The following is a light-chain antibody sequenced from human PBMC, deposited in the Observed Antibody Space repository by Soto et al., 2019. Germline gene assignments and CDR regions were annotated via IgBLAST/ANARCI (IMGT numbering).Light chain of an antibody. J-gene: IGKJ1*01. V-gene: IGKV1-5*01. CDR2: DAS. Sequence: DMHMTHSPSTLSASVGDRVTITCRASESIRSWLAWYQQKPGKAPKLLIYDASSLESGVPSRFSGSGSGTEFSLTISSLQPDHFASYYCQQYKSYPWTFGQGTKVDIK. CDR1: ESIRSW. CDR3: QQYKSYPWT.